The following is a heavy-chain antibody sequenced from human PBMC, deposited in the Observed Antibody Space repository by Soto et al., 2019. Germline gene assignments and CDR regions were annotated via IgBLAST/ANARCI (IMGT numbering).Heavy chain of an antibody. V-gene: IGHV3-21*01. Sequence: EVQLVESGGGLVKPGESLRLACAGSGFSFRSYSFNWVRQAPGKGLEWVSSVSNGGSYTYYADSVKGRFTISRDNAENSAFLQMTSLRVEAMAVYYCSRDWDHMDVWGKGTTVTVS. CDR1: GFSFRSYS. D-gene: IGHD1-26*01. J-gene: IGHJ6*03. CDR2: VSNGGSYT. CDR3: SRDWDHMDV.